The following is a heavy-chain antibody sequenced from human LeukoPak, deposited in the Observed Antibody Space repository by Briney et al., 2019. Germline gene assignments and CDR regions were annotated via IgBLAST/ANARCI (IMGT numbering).Heavy chain of an antibody. CDR2: INHSGST. J-gene: IGHJ4*02. Sequence: PSETLSLTCTVSGGSISSSSYYWGWIRQPPGKGLEWIGEINHSGSTNYNPSLKSRVTISVDTSKNQFSLKLSSVTAADTAVYYCASTVTAVGRGVVDYWGQGTLVTVSS. CDR3: ASTVTAVGRGVVDY. D-gene: IGHD2-8*02. V-gene: IGHV4-39*07. CDR1: GGSISSSSYY.